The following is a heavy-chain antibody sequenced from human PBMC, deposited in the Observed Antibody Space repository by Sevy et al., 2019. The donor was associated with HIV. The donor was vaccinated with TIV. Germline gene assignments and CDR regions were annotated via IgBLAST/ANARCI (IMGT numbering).Heavy chain of an antibody. V-gene: IGHV3-43*01. CDR2: ISWDGGST. D-gene: IGHD3-10*01. J-gene: IGHJ6*02. Sequence: GGSLRLSCAASGFTFDDYTMHWVRQAPGKGLEWLSLISWDGGSTYYADSVKGRFTISRDNSKNSLYLQMNSLRTEDTALYYCAQDMPTSYGSRSCCPRQYGMDVWGQGTTVTVSS. CDR1: GFTFDDYT. CDR3: AQDMPTSYGSRSCCPRQYGMDV.